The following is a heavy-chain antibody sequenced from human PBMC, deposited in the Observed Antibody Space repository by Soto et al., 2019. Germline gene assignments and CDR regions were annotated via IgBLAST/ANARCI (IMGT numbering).Heavy chain of an antibody. Sequence: QVQLVQSGAEVKKPGSSVKVSCNASGGTFSSYAISWVRQAPGQGLEWMGGIIPILGTANYAQKFQGRVTITADESTSTAYMELSSLRSEDTAVYYCARIPSQSGSGYSGGDDWGQGTLVTVSS. J-gene: IGHJ4*02. V-gene: IGHV1-69*01. D-gene: IGHD3-3*01. CDR1: GGTFSSYA. CDR2: IIPILGTA. CDR3: ARIPSQSGSGYSGGDD.